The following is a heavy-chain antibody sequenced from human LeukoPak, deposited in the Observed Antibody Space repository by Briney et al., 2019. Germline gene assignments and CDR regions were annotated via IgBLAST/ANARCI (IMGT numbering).Heavy chain of an antibody. D-gene: IGHD6-6*01. CDR3: ATLHIAARPGFDY. V-gene: IGHV3-30*02. J-gene: IGHJ4*02. CDR2: IWYDGSNK. Sequence: GGSLRLSCAASGFTFSSYGMHWVRQAPGKGLEWVAVIWYDGSNKYYADSVKGRFTISRDNSKNTLYLQMNSLRAEDTAVYYCATLHIAARPGFDYWGQGTLVTVSS. CDR1: GFTFSSYG.